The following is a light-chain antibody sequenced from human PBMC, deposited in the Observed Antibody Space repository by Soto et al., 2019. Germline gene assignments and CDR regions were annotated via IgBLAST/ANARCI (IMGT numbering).Light chain of an antibody. CDR1: SSDVGRYDY. CDR2: DVT. CDR3: CSFAGSYSYV. Sequence: QSLLTHPRSLSGSPGQSVTISCTGTSSDVGRYDYVSWYQQHPGKAPKLIVYDVTERPSGVPDRFSGSKSGNTASLTISGLQAEDEADYSCCSFAGSYSYVFGTGTKVTAL. V-gene: IGLV2-11*01. J-gene: IGLJ1*01.